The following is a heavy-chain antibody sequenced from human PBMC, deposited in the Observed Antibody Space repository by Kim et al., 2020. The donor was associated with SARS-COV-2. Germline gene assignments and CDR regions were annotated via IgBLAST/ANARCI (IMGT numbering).Heavy chain of an antibody. Sequence: GGSLRLSCAASGFTFSSYAMHWVRQAPGKGLEWVAVISYDGSNKYYADSVKGRFTISRDNSKNTLYLQMNSLRAEDTAVYYCWGSGRSSLYYFDYWGQGT. CDR3: WGSGRSSLYYFDY. CDR2: ISYDGSNK. J-gene: IGHJ4*02. CDR1: GFTFSSYA. V-gene: IGHV3-30*04. D-gene: IGHD3-10*01.